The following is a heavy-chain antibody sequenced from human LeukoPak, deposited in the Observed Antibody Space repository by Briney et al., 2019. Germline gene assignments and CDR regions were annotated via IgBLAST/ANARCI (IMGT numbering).Heavy chain of an antibody. CDR3: AGGGERDQNFFDC. J-gene: IGHJ4*02. D-gene: IGHD2-2*01. CDR2: ISSNGGST. V-gene: IGHV3-64*01. Sequence: GGSLRLSCVASGFTLSSYAVYWVRQAPGKGLEYVSSISSNGGSTYYVNSVKGRFIISRDNSKNTVSLQMGSLRVEDMAVYYCAGGGERDQNFFDCWGQGTLVTVSS. CDR1: GFTLSSYA.